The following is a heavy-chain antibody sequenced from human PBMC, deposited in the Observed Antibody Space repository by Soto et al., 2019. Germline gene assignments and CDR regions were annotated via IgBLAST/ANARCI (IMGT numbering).Heavy chain of an antibody. D-gene: IGHD3-9*01. Sequence: GGSLRLSCAASGFTVSSNYMSWVRQAPGKGLEWVSVIYSGGSTYYADSVKGRFTISRHNSKNTLYLQMNSLRAEDTAVYYCARSIYDIFTGYVSGYYYYMDVWGKGTTVTV. V-gene: IGHV3-53*04. CDR1: GFTVSSNY. CDR3: ARSIYDIFTGYVSGYYYYMDV. J-gene: IGHJ6*03. CDR2: IYSGGST.